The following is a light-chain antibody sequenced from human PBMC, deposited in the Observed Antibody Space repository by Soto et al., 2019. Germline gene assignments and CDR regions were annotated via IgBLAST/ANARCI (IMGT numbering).Light chain of an antibody. J-gene: IGLJ3*02. Sequence: QSVLTQPASVSGSPGQSITISCTGTNNDVGSYNLVSWYQQHPGKAPKLMIYEGSKRPSGVSNRFSGSKSGNTASLTISGLQAEDEADYYCCSYVGSSTWVFGGGTKLTVL. CDR2: EGS. V-gene: IGLV2-23*01. CDR3: CSYVGSSTWV. CDR1: NNDVGSYNL.